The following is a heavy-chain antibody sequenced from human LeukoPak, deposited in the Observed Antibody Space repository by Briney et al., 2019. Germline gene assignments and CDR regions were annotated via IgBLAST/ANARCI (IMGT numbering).Heavy chain of an antibody. CDR2: IKQDGSEK. CDR1: GFTFSSYW. D-gene: IGHD6-13*01. J-gene: IGHJ4*02. Sequence: GGSLRLSCAASGFTFSSYWMSWVRQAPGKGLEWVANIKQDGSEKYYVDSVKGRFTISRDNAKNSLYLQMNSLRAEDTAVYYCARVGYSSSWYEEDNFDYWGQGTLVTVSS. V-gene: IGHV3-7*01. CDR3: ARVGYSSSWYEEDNFDY.